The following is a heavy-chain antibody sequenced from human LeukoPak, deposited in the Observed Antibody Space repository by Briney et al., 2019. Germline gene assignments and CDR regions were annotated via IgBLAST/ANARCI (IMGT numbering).Heavy chain of an antibody. Sequence: GGSLRLSCAASGFTFSRYAMSWVPEAPGKGLEWVSAISGSGGSTYYADSVKGRFTISRDNSKNTLYLQMNSLRAEDTAVYYCAKSLRWNGAFDIWGQGTMVTVSS. CDR1: GFTFSRYA. V-gene: IGHV3-23*01. D-gene: IGHD1-1*01. CDR2: ISGSGGST. J-gene: IGHJ3*02. CDR3: AKSLRWNGAFDI.